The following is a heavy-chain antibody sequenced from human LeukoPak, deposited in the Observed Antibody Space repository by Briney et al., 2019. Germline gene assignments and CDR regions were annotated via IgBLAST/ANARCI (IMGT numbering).Heavy chain of an antibody. CDR1: VYTFTCYY. Sequence: ASVNVSCKASVYTFTCYYMHWVRQAPGQGLEWMGIINSSGSSTSYGQKFHGNVTKSRYTSTSTVYMELSSLRSDDTAVYYCARDFGYCSSTSCYENAFDIWGQGTMVTVSS. CDR3: ARDFGYCSSTSCYENAFDI. D-gene: IGHD2-2*03. CDR2: INSSGSST. J-gene: IGHJ3*02. V-gene: IGHV1-46*01.